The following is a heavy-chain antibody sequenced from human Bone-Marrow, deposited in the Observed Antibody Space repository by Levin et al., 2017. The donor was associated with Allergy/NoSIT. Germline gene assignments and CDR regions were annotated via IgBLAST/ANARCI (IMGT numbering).Heavy chain of an antibody. D-gene: IGHD6-13*01. CDR3: ARDGGKQQLGLDS. CDR1: GGSISTSSYY. CDR2: IYYFGTT. V-gene: IGHV4-39*07. J-gene: IGHJ4*02. Sequence: SQTLSLTCTASGGSISTSSYYWAWIRQSPGKGLEWIGSIYYFGTTFYNPSLESRLTMSVDTSKNQFSLNLKSVTAADTAFYYCARDGGKQQLGLDSWGQGILVSVSS.